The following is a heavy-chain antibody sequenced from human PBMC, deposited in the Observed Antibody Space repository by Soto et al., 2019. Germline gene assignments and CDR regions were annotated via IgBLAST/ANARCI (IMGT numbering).Heavy chain of an antibody. J-gene: IGHJ6*02. CDR3: TTGSVEGV. Sequence: GESLKISCAASGFTFSNAWINWVRQAPGKGLEWVGRIKTKAEGGATDYAAPLKGRFTISRDDSRNTLFLQMNSLKTEDTAVYYCTTGSVEGVWGQGATVTVSS. V-gene: IGHV3-15*07. CDR1: GFTFSNAW. CDR2: IKTKAEGGAT. D-gene: IGHD2-15*01.